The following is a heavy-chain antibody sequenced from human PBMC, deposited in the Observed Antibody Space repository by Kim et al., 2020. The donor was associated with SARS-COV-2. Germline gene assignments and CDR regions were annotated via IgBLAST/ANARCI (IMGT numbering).Heavy chain of an antibody. Sequence: VKGRFTISRDNSKNTLYLQMNSLRAEDTAVYYCAKGSVSDYYDSSGYYLAWGQGTLVTVSS. V-gene: IGHV3-23*01. D-gene: IGHD3-22*01. CDR3: AKGSVSDYYDSSGYYLA. J-gene: IGHJ5*02.